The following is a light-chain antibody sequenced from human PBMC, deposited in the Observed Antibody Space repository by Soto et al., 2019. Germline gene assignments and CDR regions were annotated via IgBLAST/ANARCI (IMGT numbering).Light chain of an antibody. V-gene: IGKV4-1*01. CDR1: QSVLYSSNNKNY. CDR3: HQYYTTPWT. Sequence: DIVMTQSPDSLAVSLGERATINCKSSQSVLYSSNNKNYLAWYQQKPRQPPKLLIYWASTRQSGVADRFSGSGSGTEFTITISSLQAEDVAVYYCHQYYTTPWTFGQGTKGEIK. J-gene: IGKJ1*01. CDR2: WAS.